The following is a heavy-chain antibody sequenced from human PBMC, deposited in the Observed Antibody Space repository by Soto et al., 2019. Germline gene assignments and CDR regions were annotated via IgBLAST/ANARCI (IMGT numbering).Heavy chain of an antibody. CDR1: GFTFTSYA. CDR3: ARGWRRHIYNWFDP. V-gene: IGHV3-30-3*01. J-gene: IGHJ5*02. CDR2: ISYDGSNK. Sequence: PRLSCGASGFTFTSYAMHWVRQAPGKGLEWVAVISYDGSNKYYADSVKGRFTISRDNSKNTLYLQMNSLRAEDTAVYYCARGWRRHIYNWFDPWGQGTLVTVSS. D-gene: IGHD2-21*01.